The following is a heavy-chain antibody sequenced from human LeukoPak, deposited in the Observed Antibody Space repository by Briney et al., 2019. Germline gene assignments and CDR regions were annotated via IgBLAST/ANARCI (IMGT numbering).Heavy chain of an antibody. Sequence: GGSLRLSCAASGFTFSNAWMSWVRQAPGKGLEWVSYISSSGSDIYYADSVKGRFTISRDNAKNSLYQHMNSLRAEDTAVYYCARDYGGSSPFDYWGQGTLVTVSS. CDR1: GFTFSNAW. D-gene: IGHD4-23*01. CDR3: ARDYGGSSPFDY. V-gene: IGHV3-11*04. J-gene: IGHJ4*02. CDR2: ISSSGSDI.